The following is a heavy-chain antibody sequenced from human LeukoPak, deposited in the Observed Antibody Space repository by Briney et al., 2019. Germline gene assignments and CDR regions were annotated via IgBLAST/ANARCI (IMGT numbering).Heavy chain of an antibody. CDR3: ARLAAAAGTSYYYYYGMDV. V-gene: IGHV4-59*08. CDR1: GGSISSYY. Sequence: PSETLSLTCTVSGGSISSYYWSWIRQPPGKGLEWIGYIYYSGSTNYNPSLKSRVTISVDTSKNQFSLKLSSATAADTAVYYCARLAAAAGTSYYYYYGMDVWGQGTTVTVSS. CDR2: IYYSGST. J-gene: IGHJ6*02. D-gene: IGHD6-13*01.